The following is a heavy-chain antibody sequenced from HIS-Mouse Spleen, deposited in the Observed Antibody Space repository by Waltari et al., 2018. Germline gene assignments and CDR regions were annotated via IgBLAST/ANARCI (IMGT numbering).Heavy chain of an antibody. CDR2: IDWDDGK. CDR1: GFSLSTSGMC. CDR3: ARIAEGYTSGWYAFDY. Sequence: QVTLRESGPALVKPTQTLTLTCTFSGFSLSTSGMCVSWIRQPPGKALEWLARIDWDDGKYYRTALKTRLTISRDTSKNQVVLTMTNMDPLDTATYYCARIAEGYTSGWYAFDYWGQGTLVTVSS. D-gene: IGHD6-19*01. J-gene: IGHJ4*02. V-gene: IGHV2-70*15.